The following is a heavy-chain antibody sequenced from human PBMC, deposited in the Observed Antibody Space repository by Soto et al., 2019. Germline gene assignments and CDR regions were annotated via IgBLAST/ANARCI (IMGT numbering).Heavy chain of an antibody. J-gene: IGHJ4*02. D-gene: IGHD3-22*01. CDR1: GGTFSSYA. CDR3: ARERYYYDSSGSELVHPAESLYYFDY. CDR2: IIPIFGTA. V-gene: IGHV1-69*13. Sequence: SVKVSCKASGGTFSSYAINWVRQAPGQGLEWMGGIIPIFGTANYAQKFQGRVTITADESTSTAYMELSSLRSEDTAVYYCARERYYYDSSGSELVHPAESLYYFDYWGQGTLVTVSS.